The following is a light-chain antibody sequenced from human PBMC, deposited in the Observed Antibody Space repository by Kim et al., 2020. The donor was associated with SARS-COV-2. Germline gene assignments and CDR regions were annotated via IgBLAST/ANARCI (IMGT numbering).Light chain of an antibody. CDR1: QSVSGSF. CDR2: GAS. V-gene: IGKV3-20*01. J-gene: IGKJ2*01. CDR3: HLHDTPPLT. Sequence: EIVLTQSPGTLSLSPGESATLSCRASQSVSGSFLAWVLAWYQQTPGQGPRLLIYGASTRATGIPTRFSSSGSGTDFTLSISRLEPDDFAVYYYHLHDTPPLTFGQGTKVDIK.